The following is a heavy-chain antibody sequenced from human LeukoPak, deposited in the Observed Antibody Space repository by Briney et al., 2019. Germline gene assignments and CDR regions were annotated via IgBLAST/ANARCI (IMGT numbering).Heavy chain of an antibody. CDR1: GFTFGSYT. D-gene: IGHD3-10*01. J-gene: IGHJ4*02. CDR2: ISSTSST. V-gene: IGHV3-48*02. Sequence: GGALRLSCAVSGFTFGSYTMNWVRQAPGKGLEGVSHISSTSSTYYADPVKGRFTTSRDNAKNLLYLQMNSLRDEDTAVYYCAAAGDYWGQGTLVTVSS. CDR3: AAAGDY.